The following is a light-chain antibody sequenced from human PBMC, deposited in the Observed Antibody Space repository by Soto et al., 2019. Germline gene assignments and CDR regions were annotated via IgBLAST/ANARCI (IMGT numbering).Light chain of an antibody. Sequence: EIVLTPSPATLSLSPGERATLSCRASQSVSSYLAWYQQKPGQAPRLLIYADSNRATGIPARFSGSGSGRDFTLTISSLEPEDFSVYYCQQRYNWPITFGQGTRLEIK. J-gene: IGKJ5*01. CDR2: ADS. CDR1: QSVSSY. V-gene: IGKV3-11*02. CDR3: QQRYNWPIT.